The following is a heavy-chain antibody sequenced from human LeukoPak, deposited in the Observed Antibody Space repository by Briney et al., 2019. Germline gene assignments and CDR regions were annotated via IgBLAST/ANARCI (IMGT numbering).Heavy chain of an antibody. CDR1: GGSINSYY. D-gene: IGHD3-22*01. Sequence: SETLSPTCTVSGGSINSYYWSWIRQPPGKGLEWIGYIYYGGSTNYNPSLRSRVTMSVDTSKNQFSLKLSSVTAADTAVYYCASAQYYESSGIIDYWGQGTLVTVSS. J-gene: IGHJ4*02. CDR3: ASAQYYESSGIIDY. V-gene: IGHV4-59*01. CDR2: IYYGGST.